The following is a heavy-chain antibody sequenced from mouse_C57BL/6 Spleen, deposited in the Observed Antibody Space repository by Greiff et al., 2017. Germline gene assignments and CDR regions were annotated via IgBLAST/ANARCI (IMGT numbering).Heavy chain of an antibody. CDR2: IRNKANNHAT. V-gene: IGHV6-6*01. CDR3: TIYDGYYRAVDY. D-gene: IGHD2-3*01. J-gene: IGHJ4*01. Sequence: DVQLQESGGGLVQPGGSMKLSCAASGFTFSDAWMDWVRQSPEKGLEWVAEIRNKANNHATYYAESVKGRFTISRDDSKSSVYLQMNSLRAEDTGIYYCTIYDGYYRAVDYWGQGTSVTVSS. CDR1: GFTFSDAW.